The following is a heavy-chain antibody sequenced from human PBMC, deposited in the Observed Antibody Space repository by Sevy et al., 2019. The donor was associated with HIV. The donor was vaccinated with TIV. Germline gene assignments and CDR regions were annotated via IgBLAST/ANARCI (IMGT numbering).Heavy chain of an antibody. CDR3: ANAYSGSYSHSYLYALDV. CDR2: ISHDGINE. J-gene: IGHJ6*02. V-gene: IGHV3-30*18. D-gene: IGHD1-26*01. Sequence: GGSLRLSCTGSGFSFSYYGIHWVRQAPGKGLDWVALISHDGINEYYADSVKGRFTISRDNSKNTVYLEMNRLRIEDMAIYFCANAYSGSYSHSYLYALDVWGQGTTVTVSS. CDR1: GFSFSYYG.